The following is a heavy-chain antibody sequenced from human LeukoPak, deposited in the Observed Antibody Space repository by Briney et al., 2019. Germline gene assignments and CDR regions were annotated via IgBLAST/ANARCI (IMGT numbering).Heavy chain of an antibody. CDR3: AKDAKTTVTDYYYYYMDV. CDR1: GFTFSSYG. Sequence: GGSLRLSCAASGFTFSSYGMTWVRQAPGKGLEWVSAITGSGGSTYYADSVKGRFTISRDNSKNSLYLQMNSLRAEDTALYYCAKDAKTTVTDYYYYYMDVWGKGTTVTVSS. D-gene: IGHD4-17*01. J-gene: IGHJ6*03. V-gene: IGHV3-23*01. CDR2: ITGSGGST.